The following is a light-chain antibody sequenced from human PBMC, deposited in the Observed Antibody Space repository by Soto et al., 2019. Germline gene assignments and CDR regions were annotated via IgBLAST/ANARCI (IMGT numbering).Light chain of an antibody. CDR2: GAS. CDR3: QQYGSSPWT. CDR1: QSVSSSY. V-gene: IGKV3-20*01. Sequence: EIVLTQSPGTLSLSPGERATLSCRASQSVSSSYLAWYKQKPGKAPRLLIYGASSRATGIPDRFSGSGSGTDFTLTISRLEPEDFAVYYCQQYGSSPWTFGQGTKV. J-gene: IGKJ1*01.